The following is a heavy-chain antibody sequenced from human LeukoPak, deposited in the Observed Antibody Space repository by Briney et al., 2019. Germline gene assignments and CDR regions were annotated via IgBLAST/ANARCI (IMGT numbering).Heavy chain of an antibody. CDR3: ARSDREGSGWYV. CDR1: GGSISSGNYY. D-gene: IGHD6-19*01. CDR2: IYYSGST. V-gene: IGHV4-30-4*01. J-gene: IGHJ4*02. Sequence: SQTLSLTCTVSGGSISSGNYYWGWIRQPPGKGLEWIGYIYYSGSTYYNPSLKSRVTISVDTSKNQFSLKLSSVTAADTAVYYCARSDREGSGWYVWGQGTLVTVSS.